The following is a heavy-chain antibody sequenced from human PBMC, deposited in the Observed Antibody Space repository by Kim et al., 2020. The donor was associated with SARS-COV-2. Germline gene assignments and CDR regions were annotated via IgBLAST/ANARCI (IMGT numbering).Heavy chain of an antibody. CDR2: INHSGIT. CDR3: ARGSTYFYDSSGFSYLD. Sequence: SETLSLTCAVHGGSVSDYYWTWIRQPPGKGLEWIGEINHSGITKYNPSLKSRVTISVDTSKSQFSLKLNSVTAADTAVYYCARGSTYFYDSSGFSYLDWGQGTLVTVSS. D-gene: IGHD3-22*01. CDR1: GGSVSDYY. J-gene: IGHJ4*02. V-gene: IGHV4-34*01.